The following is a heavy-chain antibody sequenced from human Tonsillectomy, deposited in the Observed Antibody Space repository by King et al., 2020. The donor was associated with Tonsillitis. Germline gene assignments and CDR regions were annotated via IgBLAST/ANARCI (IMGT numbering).Heavy chain of an antibody. CDR3: AKDRGAGMES. D-gene: IGHD3-10*01. V-gene: IGHV3-33*06. CDR2: IWYDGCTK. Sequence: VQLVESGGGVVQPGRSLRLSCAASGFSFSSFGIHWVRQAPGKGLEWVAVIWYDGCTKYYSDSVKGRFTISRDNSKNTASLQMNSLRAEDTALYYCAKDRGAGMESWGQGTLVTVSS. CDR1: GFSFSSFG. J-gene: IGHJ5*02.